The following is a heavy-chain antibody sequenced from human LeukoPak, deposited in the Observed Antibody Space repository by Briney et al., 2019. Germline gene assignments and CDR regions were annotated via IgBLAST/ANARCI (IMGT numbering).Heavy chain of an antibody. V-gene: IGHV4-34*01. D-gene: IGHD3-22*01. CDR3: ARRPYYYDSSGYYYSWYFDL. Sequence: PSETLSLTCAVYGGSFSGYYWSWIRQPPGKGLEWIGEINHSGSTNYNPSLKSRVTISVDTSKNLFSLKLSSVTAADTAVYYCARRPYYYDSSGYYYSWYFDLWGRGTLVTVSS. J-gene: IGHJ2*01. CDR2: INHSGST. CDR1: GGSFSGYY.